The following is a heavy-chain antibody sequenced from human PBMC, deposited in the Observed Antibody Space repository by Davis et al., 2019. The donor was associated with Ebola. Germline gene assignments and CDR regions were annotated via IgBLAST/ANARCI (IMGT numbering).Heavy chain of an antibody. D-gene: IGHD4-17*01. CDR3: ARLRMTTVTRKYYFDY. CDR1: GGSISSSNW. V-gene: IGHV4-4*02. J-gene: IGHJ4*02. CDR2: IYHSGGT. Sequence: SETLSLTCAVSGGSISSSNWWSWVRQPPGKGLEWIGEIYHSGGTNYNPSLKSRVTISVDKSKNQFSLKLDSVTAADTAVYYCARLRMTTVTRKYYFDYWGQGTLVTVSS.